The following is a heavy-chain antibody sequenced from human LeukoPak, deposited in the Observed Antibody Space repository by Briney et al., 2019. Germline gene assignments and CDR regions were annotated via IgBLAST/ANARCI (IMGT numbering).Heavy chain of an antibody. CDR3: ARALGVTPPYYFSYGMDV. CDR2: IKQDGIEK. CDR1: GFTFSSYW. D-gene: IGHD2-21*02. V-gene: IGHV3-7*03. Sequence: PGGSLRLSCAASGFTFSSYWMTWVRQAPRKGLEWVANIKQDGIEKYYVDSVKGRFTISRDNAENSMYLQMNSLRAEDTAVYFCARALGVTPPYYFSYGMDVWGKGATVTVSS. J-gene: IGHJ6*04.